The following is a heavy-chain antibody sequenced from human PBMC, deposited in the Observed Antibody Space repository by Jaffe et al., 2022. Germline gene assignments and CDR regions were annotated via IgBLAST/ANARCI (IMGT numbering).Heavy chain of an antibody. V-gene: IGHV4-34*01. CDR2: INHSGST. CDR3: ASKDSRAAAGVYFDY. D-gene: IGHD6-13*01. J-gene: IGHJ4*02. CDR1: GGSFSGYY. Sequence: QVQLQQWGAGLLKPSETLSLTCAVYGGSFSGYYWSWIRQPPGKGLEWIGEINHSGSTNYNPSLKSRVTISVDTSKNQFSLKLSSVTAADTAVYYCASKDSRAAAGVYFDYWGQGTLVTVSS.